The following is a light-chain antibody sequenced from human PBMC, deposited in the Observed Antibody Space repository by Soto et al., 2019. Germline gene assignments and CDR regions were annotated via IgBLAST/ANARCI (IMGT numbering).Light chain of an antibody. CDR2: LEGSGSY. J-gene: IGLJ3*02. Sequence: VLTQSSSASASLGSSVKLTCTLSSGHSSYIIAWHQQQPGKAPRYLMKLEGSGSYNKGSGVPDRFSGSSSGADRYLTISNLQFEDEADYYCETSDSNTHVFGGGTKLTVL. V-gene: IGLV4-60*02. CDR1: SGHSSYI. CDR3: ETSDSNTHV.